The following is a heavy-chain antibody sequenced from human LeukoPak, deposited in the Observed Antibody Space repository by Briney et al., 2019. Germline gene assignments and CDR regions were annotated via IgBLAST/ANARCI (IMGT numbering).Heavy chain of an antibody. V-gene: IGHV3-30*02. Sequence: PGXSLRLSCAASGFTFSSYGMHWVRQAPGKGLEWVAFIRYDGSNKYYADSVKGGFTISRDNSKNTLYLQMTSLRAEDTAVHYCAKGLMTTVVNFDYWGQGTLVTVSS. CDR1: GFTFSSYG. J-gene: IGHJ4*02. D-gene: IGHD4-23*01. CDR3: AKGLMTTVVNFDY. CDR2: IRYDGSNK.